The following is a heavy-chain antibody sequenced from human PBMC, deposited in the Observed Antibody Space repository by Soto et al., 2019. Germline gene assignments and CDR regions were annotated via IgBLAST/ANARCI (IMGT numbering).Heavy chain of an antibody. Sequence: QVQLVQSGAEVRKPGSSVRVSCKASGGSFNRHTISWVRQAPGQGLEWMGGIMPIFGTANHAQKFQGRGTIIADQSTSTVYMELSSLRSDDTAIYYCARGWGYDSTDYYYAYWGQGTLVIVSS. CDR3: ARGWGYDSTDYYYAY. J-gene: IGHJ4*02. CDR1: GGSFNRHT. V-gene: IGHV1-69*01. CDR2: IMPIFGTA. D-gene: IGHD3-22*01.